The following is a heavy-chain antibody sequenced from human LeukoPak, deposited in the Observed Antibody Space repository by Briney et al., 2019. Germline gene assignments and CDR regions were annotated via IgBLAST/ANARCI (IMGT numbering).Heavy chain of an antibody. V-gene: IGHV4-59*01. J-gene: IGHJ4*02. CDR2: IYYSGST. CDR1: GGSISSYY. D-gene: IGHD2-2*01. Sequence: SETLSLTCTVSGGSISSYYWSWIRQPPGKGLEWIGYIYYSGSTNYNPSLKSRVTISVDTSKNQFSLKLSSVTAADTAVYDCARGLTDEYCSSTSCVPFDYWGQGTLVTVSS. CDR3: ARGLTDEYCSSTSCVPFDY.